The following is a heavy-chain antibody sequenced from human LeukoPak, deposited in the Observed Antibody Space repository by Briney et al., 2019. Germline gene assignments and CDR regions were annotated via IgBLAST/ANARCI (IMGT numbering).Heavy chain of an antibody. J-gene: IGHJ4*02. CDR3: AKDFGVNEPGY. Sequence: PGGSLRLSCAASGFTFSSYWMHWVRQAPGKGLVWVSYINSDGSSTSYADSVKGRFTISRDNAKNTLYLQMNSLRAEDTAVYYCAKDFGVNEPGYWGQGTLVTVSS. V-gene: IGHV3-74*01. D-gene: IGHD3-10*01. CDR2: INSDGSST. CDR1: GFTFSSYW.